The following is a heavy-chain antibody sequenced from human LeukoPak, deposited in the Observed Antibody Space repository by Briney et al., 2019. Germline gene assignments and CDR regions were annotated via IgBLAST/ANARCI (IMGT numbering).Heavy chain of an antibody. Sequence: GGSLRLSCAASGFTFTTYWMSWVRQAPGKGLEWVANIKQDGTEKYYVDSVKGRFTISRDNAKNSLFLQMNSLRVEDTAVYYCARRLGTSGRGYFDYWGQGILVTVSS. J-gene: IGHJ4*02. D-gene: IGHD3-10*01. CDR3: ARRLGTSGRGYFDY. V-gene: IGHV3-7*01. CDR1: GFTFTTYW. CDR2: IKQDGTEK.